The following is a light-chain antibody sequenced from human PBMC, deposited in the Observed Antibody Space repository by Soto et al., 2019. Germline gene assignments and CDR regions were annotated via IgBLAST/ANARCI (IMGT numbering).Light chain of an antibody. CDR3: AAWDDSLSAVV. V-gene: IGLV1-47*01. Sequence: QSVLTQPPSASGTPGQRVTISCSGSISNLGSNFIFWYQQLPGAAPKLLISRNNERPSVVPDRFSGSKSGTSASLAIDGLRSEDEADYHCAAWDDSLSAVVFGGGTKLTVL. J-gene: IGLJ3*02. CDR2: RNN. CDR1: ISNLGSNF.